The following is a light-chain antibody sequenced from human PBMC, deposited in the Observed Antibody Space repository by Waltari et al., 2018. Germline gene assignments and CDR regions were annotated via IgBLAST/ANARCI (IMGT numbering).Light chain of an antibody. V-gene: IGKV3-15*01. J-gene: IGKJ2*01. CDR1: QTISPT. Sequence: ELVMPQLPATLAVSPGDTATLSCWASQTISPTIAWYQQKPGQAPKFLIYGASVRAPGIPARFSGSGSGTEYTLTIAGLQSEDFAVYYCQQFENWPYTFGQGTKLEIK. CDR2: GAS. CDR3: QQFENWPYT.